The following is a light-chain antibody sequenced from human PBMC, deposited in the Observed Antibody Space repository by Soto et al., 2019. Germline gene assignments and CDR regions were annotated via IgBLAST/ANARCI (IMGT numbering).Light chain of an antibody. Sequence: EIVLTQSPATLSLSPGERATLSCRASQSVSSFLAWYQQKPGQPPRLLIYDASNRATGVPARFSGSGSGTDFTLTISSLEPEDFAVYYCQQRAGWPLTFGGGAKVEIK. CDR2: DAS. J-gene: IGKJ4*01. CDR3: QQRAGWPLT. V-gene: IGKV3-11*01. CDR1: QSVSSF.